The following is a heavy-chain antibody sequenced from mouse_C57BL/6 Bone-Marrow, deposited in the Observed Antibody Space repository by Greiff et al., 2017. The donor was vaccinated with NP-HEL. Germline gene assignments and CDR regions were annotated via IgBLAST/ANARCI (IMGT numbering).Heavy chain of an antibody. Sequence: VQRVESGAELVKPGASVKMSCKASGYTFTSYWITWVKQRPGQGLEWIGDIDPGSGSTNYNEKFKSQATLTVDRPSSTAYMKLSSLTPEASSVYSCAEGFAYWGQGTLVTVSA. J-gene: IGHJ3*01. CDR3: AEGFAY. V-gene: IGHV1-55*01. CDR1: GYTFTSYW. CDR2: IDPGSGST.